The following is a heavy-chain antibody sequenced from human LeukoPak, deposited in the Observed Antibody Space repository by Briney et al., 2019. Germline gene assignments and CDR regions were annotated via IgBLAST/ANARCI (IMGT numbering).Heavy chain of an antibody. Sequence: GESLRLSCVASGFTFNTYNMNWVRQAPGKGLEWVSSITSSSSYIYYADSVKGRFTISRDNAKNSVYLQMNSLRAEDTAVYYCARDPYSSSSFDYWGQGTLVTVSS. D-gene: IGHD6-6*01. J-gene: IGHJ4*02. V-gene: IGHV3-21*01. CDR1: GFTFNTYN. CDR2: ITSSSSYI. CDR3: ARDPYSSSSFDY.